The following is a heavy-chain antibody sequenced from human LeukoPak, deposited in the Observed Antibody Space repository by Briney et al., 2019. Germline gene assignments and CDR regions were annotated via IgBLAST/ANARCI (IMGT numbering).Heavy chain of an antibody. CDR3: ARMLVVAGTTLGY. J-gene: IGHJ4*02. D-gene: IGHD1-1*01. Sequence: GGSLRLSCAASGFTVSSNYMNWVRQAPGKGLEWVSSISSSSSYIYYADSVKGRFTISRDNAKNSLYLQMNSLRAEDTAVYYCARMLVVAGTTLGYWGQGTLVTVSS. CDR1: GFTVSSNY. V-gene: IGHV3-21*01. CDR2: ISSSSSYI.